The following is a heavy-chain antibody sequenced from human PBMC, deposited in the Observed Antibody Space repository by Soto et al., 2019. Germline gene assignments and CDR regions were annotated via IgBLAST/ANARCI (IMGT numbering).Heavy chain of an antibody. CDR3: ARERLRTGDY. D-gene: IGHD3-3*01. CDR2: LYDTDGT. J-gene: IGHJ4*02. V-gene: IGHV3-53*01. CDR1: GFSFSGKNY. Sequence: GGSLRLSCAASGFSFSGKNYLTWVRQAPGKGLEWASALYDTDGTYYADSVKGRFTVSRDSSKNTFYLQLHGLRPEDTAVYYCARERLRTGDYWGQGTLVTVSS.